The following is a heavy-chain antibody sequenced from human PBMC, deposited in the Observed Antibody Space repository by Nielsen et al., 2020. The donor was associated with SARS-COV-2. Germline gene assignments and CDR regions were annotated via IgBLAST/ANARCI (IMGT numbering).Heavy chain of an antibody. Sequence: SETLSLTCSVYGGSMNSGDYYWGWIRQAPGKGLEWIGSIFYTGDTYYNPSLESRVTMSVDTSNNQFSLELISVTAADTAVYFCARETIVETDTDFFHLWGHGAMVTVSS. D-gene: IGHD2/OR15-2a*01. J-gene: IGHJ3*01. V-gene: IGHV4-39*07. CDR2: IFYTGDT. CDR3: ARETIVETDTDFFHL. CDR1: GGSMNSGDYY.